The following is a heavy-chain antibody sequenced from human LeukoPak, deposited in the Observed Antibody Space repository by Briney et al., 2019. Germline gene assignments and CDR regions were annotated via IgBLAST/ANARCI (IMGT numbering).Heavy chain of an antibody. D-gene: IGHD3-22*01. CDR2: ISGSGVST. J-gene: IGHJ4*02. CDR3: AKDYYDSSGYPDFFDY. V-gene: IGHV3-23*01. Sequence: GGSLRLSCAASGFTFRRHGMSWVRQAPGKGLEWVSGISGSGVSTYYADSVKGRFTISRDNSKNTLNLQMNSLRAEDTAIYYCAKDYYDSSGYPDFFDYWGQGTLVTVSS. CDR1: GFTFRRHG.